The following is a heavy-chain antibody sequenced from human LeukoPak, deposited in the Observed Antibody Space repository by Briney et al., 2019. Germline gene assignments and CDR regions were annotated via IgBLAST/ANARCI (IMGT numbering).Heavy chain of an antibody. Sequence: GESLKISCQVSGYIFTHYWIGWVRQMPGKGLESMGIIYPADSDTTYSPSFQGQVTISADKSISTAYLQWSSLKASDTAMFYCARLGITGTTLYYFDYWGQGTLVAVSS. V-gene: IGHV5-51*01. CDR1: GYIFTHYW. CDR3: ARLGITGTTLYYFDY. D-gene: IGHD1-20*01. J-gene: IGHJ4*02. CDR2: IYPADSDT.